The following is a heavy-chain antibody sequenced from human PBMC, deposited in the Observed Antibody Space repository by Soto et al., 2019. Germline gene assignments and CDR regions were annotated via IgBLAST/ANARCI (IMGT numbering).Heavy chain of an antibody. CDR1: GFTFSSYG. V-gene: IGHV3-30*18. D-gene: IGHD4-17*01. CDR2: ISYDGSNK. CDR3: AKDRGKYTVTTLVY. Sequence: PGRSLRLSCAASGFTFSSYGMHWVRQAPGKGLEWVAVISYDGSNKYYADSVKGRFTISRDNSKNTLYLQMNSLRAEDTAVYYCAKDRGKYTVTTLVYWGQGTLVTVSS. J-gene: IGHJ4*02.